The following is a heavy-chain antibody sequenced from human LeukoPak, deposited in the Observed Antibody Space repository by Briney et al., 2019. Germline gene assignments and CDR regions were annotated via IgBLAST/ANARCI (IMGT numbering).Heavy chain of an antibody. V-gene: IGHV3-21*01. CDR1: GFLFRAST. Sequence: PGGSLRLSCAASGFLFRASTMNWVRQVPGKGLEWLSSISSDSVYIYYSESVKGRFTVSRDNAESSSYLQMNSLRAEDTGVYCCLSEGCGRYCLESWGQGTRVIVSS. J-gene: IGHJ4*02. D-gene: IGHD6-19*01. CDR3: LSEGCGRYCLES. CDR2: ISSDSVYI.